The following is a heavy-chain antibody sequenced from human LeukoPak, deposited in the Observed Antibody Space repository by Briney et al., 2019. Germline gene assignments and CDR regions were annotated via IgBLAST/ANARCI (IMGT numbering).Heavy chain of an antibody. D-gene: IGHD2-15*01. Sequence: GGSLRLSCAASGFTFSSYGMHWVRQAPGKGLEWVAFIRYDGSNKYYAGSVKGRFTISRDNSKNTLYLQMNSLRAEDTAVYYCARPFRVAGGGGAFDIWGQGTMVTVSS. CDR1: GFTFSSYG. V-gene: IGHV3-30*02. J-gene: IGHJ3*02. CDR3: ARPFRVAGGGGAFDI. CDR2: IRYDGSNK.